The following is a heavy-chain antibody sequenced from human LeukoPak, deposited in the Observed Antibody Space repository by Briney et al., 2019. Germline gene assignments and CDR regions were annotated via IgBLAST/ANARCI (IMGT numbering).Heavy chain of an antibody. CDR1: GGSISSSSYY. CDR3: ARHHPASRLLPKGGFDY. Sequence: SETLSLTCTVSGGSISSSSYYWGWIRQPPGKGLEWIGSIYYSGSTYYNPSLKSRVTISVDTSKNQFSLKLSSVTAADTAVYYCARHHPASRLLPKGGFDYWGQGTLVTVSS. CDR2: IYYSGST. D-gene: IGHD3-22*01. V-gene: IGHV4-39*01. J-gene: IGHJ4*02.